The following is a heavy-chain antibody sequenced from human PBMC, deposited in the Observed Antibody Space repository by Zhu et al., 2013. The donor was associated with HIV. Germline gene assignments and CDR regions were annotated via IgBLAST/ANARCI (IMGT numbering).Heavy chain of an antibody. Sequence: QVHLIQSGAGVKKPGASVKVSCEASGYTFTAYYIHWVRQAPGQGFEWVGWISPDSGGTNLAKKFQGRVIMTRDTSTNTAYMQMSSLRSDDTAVYYCARDRWGFGSPTKCLLTSWGQGTMVFVSS. CDR2: ISPDSGGT. V-gene: IGHV1-2*02. D-gene: IGHD3-10*01. J-gene: IGHJ3*01. CDR1: GYTFTAYY. CDR3: ARDRWGFGSPTKCLLTS.